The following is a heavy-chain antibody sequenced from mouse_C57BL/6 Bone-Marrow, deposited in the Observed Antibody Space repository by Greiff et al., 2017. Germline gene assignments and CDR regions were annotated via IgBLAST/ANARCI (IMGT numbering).Heavy chain of an antibody. CDR2: IYPRDGST. D-gene: IGHD1-1*01. J-gene: IGHJ3*01. Sequence: VMLVESGPELVKPGASVKLSCKASGYTFTSYDINWVKQRPGQGLEWIGWIYPRDGSTKYNEKFKGKGTLTVDTSSITAYLELHSLTSEASAVFFCARSHYYGSSYGSSWFAYWGQGTLVTVSA. CDR3: ARSHYYGSSYGSSWFAY. V-gene: IGHV1-85*01. CDR1: GYTFTSYD.